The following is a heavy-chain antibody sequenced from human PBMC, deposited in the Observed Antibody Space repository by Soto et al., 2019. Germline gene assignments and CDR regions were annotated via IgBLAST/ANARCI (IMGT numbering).Heavy chain of an antibody. J-gene: IGHJ4*02. V-gene: IGHV3-9*01. CDR3: AKDRYYGSGSPLFDY. CDR2: ISWNSGNI. CDR1: GFTFDDYA. D-gene: IGHD3-10*01. Sequence: LRLSCAASGFTFDDYAMHWVRQAPGKGLEWVSGISWNSGNIGYADSVKGRFTISRDNAKNSLYLQMNSLRTDDTALYYCAKDRYYGSGSPLFDYWGQGTLVTVSS.